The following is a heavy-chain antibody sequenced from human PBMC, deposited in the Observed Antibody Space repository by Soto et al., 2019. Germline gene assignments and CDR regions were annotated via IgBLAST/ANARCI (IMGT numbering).Heavy chain of an antibody. J-gene: IGHJ4*02. D-gene: IGHD3-22*01. CDR3: ARLRDSSGYYPFDY. CDR2: IYHSGST. V-gene: IGHV4-30-2*03. CDR1: GGSISSGGYS. Sequence: PSETLSLTCAVSGGSISSGGYSWSWIRQPPGKGLEWIVEIYHSGSTNYNPSLKSRVTISVDTSKNQFSLKLSSVTAADTAVYYCARLRDSSGYYPFDYWGQGTLVTVSS.